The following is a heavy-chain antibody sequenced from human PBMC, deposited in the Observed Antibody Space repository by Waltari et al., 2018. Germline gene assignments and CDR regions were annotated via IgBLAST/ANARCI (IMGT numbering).Heavy chain of an antibody. J-gene: IGHJ3*02. V-gene: IGHV1-24*01. CDR2: FDPEDADT. D-gene: IGHD3-16*01. CDR1: GYPLTALP. CDR3: ATGGAPPEGAFDI. Sequence: QVQLVQSGAEVKKPGAPVKVSCQVSGYPLTALPIHWVRQAPGKGLEWMGGFDPEDADTIYAQKFQGRVTMTEDTSTDTAYMELSSLRSEDTAVYYCATGGAPPEGAFDIWGQGTMVTVSS.